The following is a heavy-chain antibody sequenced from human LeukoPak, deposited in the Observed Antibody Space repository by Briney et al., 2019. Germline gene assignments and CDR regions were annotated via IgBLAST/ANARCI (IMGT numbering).Heavy chain of an antibody. J-gene: IGHJ4*02. CDR1: GGSISSYY. V-gene: IGHV4-4*07. Sequence: PSETLSLTCTVSGGSISSYYWGWIRQPAGKGLEWIGRIYTSGSTNYNPSLKSRVTMSVDTSKNQFSLKLSSVTAADTAVYYCARGAPDSGSYYVDYWGQGTLVTVSS. D-gene: IGHD1-26*01. CDR2: IYTSGST. CDR3: ARGAPDSGSYYVDY.